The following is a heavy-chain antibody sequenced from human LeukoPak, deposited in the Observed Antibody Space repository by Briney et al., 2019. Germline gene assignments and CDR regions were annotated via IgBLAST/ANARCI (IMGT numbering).Heavy chain of an antibody. D-gene: IGHD3-3*01. Sequence: ASVKVSCKASGYTFTSYGISWVRQAPGQGLEWMGWISAYNGNTNYARNLQARVTVTIDTSTTTAYMELRSLSSDDTAVYFCARETASGYLGFDFWGQGTLVTVSS. V-gene: IGHV1-18*01. CDR2: ISAYNGNT. CDR3: ARETASGYLGFDF. CDR1: GYTFTSYG. J-gene: IGHJ4*02.